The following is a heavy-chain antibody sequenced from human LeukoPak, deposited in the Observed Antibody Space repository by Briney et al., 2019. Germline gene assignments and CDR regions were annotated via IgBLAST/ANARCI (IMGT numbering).Heavy chain of an antibody. V-gene: IGHV3-30-3*01. Sequence: GGSLRLSCAASGFTFSSYAMHWVRQAPGKGLEWVAVISYDGSNKYYADSVKGRFTISRDNSKNTLYLQMNSLRAEDTAVYYCARDADSSGYSDYWGQGTLDTVSS. D-gene: IGHD3-22*01. CDR2: ISYDGSNK. CDR3: ARDADSSGYSDY. J-gene: IGHJ4*02. CDR1: GFTFSSYA.